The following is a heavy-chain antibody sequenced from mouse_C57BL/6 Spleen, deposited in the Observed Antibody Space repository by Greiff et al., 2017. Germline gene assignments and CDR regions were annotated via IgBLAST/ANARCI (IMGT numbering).Heavy chain of an antibody. V-gene: IGHV1-22*01. CDR2: INPNNGGT. CDR3: ARGAEVVAYYYAMDY. D-gene: IGHD1-1*01. Sequence: EVQLQQSGPELVKPGASVKMSCKASGYTFTDYNMHWVKQSHGKSLEWIGYINPNNGGTSYNQKFKGKATLTVNKSSSPAYMELRSLTSEDSAVYDCARGAEVVAYYYAMDYWGQGTSVTVSS. CDR1: GYTFTDYN. J-gene: IGHJ4*01.